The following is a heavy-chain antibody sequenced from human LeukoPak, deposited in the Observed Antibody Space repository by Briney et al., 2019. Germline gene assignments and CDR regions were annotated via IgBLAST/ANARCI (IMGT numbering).Heavy chain of an antibody. J-gene: IGHJ4*02. Sequence: GGSPRLSCAASGFTFSSYGMHWVRQAPGKGLEWVAVIWYDGSNKYYADSVKGRFTISRDNSKNTPYLQMNSLRAEDTAVYYCARDPVAGTLNYFDYWGQGTLVTVSS. V-gene: IGHV3-33*01. CDR2: IWYDGSNK. CDR1: GFTFSSYG. CDR3: ARDPVAGTLNYFDY. D-gene: IGHD6-19*01.